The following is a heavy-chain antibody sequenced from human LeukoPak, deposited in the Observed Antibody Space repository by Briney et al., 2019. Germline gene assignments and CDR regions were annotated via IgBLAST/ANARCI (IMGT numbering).Heavy chain of an antibody. J-gene: IGHJ3*01. D-gene: IGHD1-26*01. CDR3: VAWGNSGNS. Sequence: SGGSLRLSCAASGFTFSGHWMSWVRQAPAKGLEWVAHMNGDGSQIYYMDFVKGRFTISRDNAKNSLYPQMNGLRAEDTAVYYCVAWGNSGNSWDQGTMVIVSS. V-gene: IGHV3-7*01. CDR2: MNGDGSQI. CDR1: GFTFSGHW.